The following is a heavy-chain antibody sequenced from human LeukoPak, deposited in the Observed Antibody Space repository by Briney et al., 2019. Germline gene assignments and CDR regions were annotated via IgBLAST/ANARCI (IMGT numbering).Heavy chain of an antibody. CDR1: GFTFSSYG. V-gene: IGHV3-30*18. CDR2: ISYDGTNK. CDR3: AKTGQWRDFDY. Sequence: AGRSLRLSCAASGFTFSSYGMHWVRQAPGKGLERVAVISYDGTNKYYADSVKGRFTISRDNSKNTLYLQMNSLRAEDTAVYYCAKTGQWRDFDYWGQGTLVTVSS. J-gene: IGHJ4*02. D-gene: IGHD6-19*01.